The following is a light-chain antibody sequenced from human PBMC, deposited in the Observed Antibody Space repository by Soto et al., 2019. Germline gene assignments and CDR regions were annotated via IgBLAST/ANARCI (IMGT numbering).Light chain of an antibody. CDR3: SSYTSSNTWV. CDR1: KSDIGVYDF. V-gene: IGLV2-8*01. Sequence: QSALTQPPSASGSPGQSVTISCTGTKSDIGVYDFVSWYQHHPGKAPRLIIYEVVQRPSGVPDRFSGSKSGNTASLTVSGLQAEDEADYYCSSYTSSNTWVFGAGTKLTVL. CDR2: EVV. J-gene: IGLJ3*02.